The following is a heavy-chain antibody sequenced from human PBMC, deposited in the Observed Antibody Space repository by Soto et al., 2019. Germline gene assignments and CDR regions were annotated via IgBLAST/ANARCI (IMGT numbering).Heavy chain of an antibody. Sequence: GGSLRLSCTASGFSLSRYGLHWVRQAPGKGLEWVAGLWSDGIKTSYTDSVKGRFTISRDTSKNMLYLQMNSLGAEDTAVYYCARDLNYWSLLIDHWGLGTMVTVSS. CDR2: LWSDGIKT. V-gene: IGHV3-33*01. CDR1: GFSLSRYG. CDR3: ARDLNYWSLLIDH. D-gene: IGHD2-8*02. J-gene: IGHJ4*03.